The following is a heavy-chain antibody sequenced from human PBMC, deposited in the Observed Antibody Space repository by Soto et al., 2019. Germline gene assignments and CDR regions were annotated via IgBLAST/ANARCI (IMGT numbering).Heavy chain of an antibody. V-gene: IGHV4-39*01. J-gene: IGHJ4*02. CDR1: GGSISSSSYY. CDR3: ARKEGYCTAASCLYFDS. CDR2: NYYSGST. D-gene: IGHD2-8*02. Sequence: SETLSLTCTVSGGSISSSSYYWGWIRQPPGKGLEWIGSNYYSGSTYYNPSLKSRVTISVDTPKRQFSLRLSSVTAADTAVYYCARKEGYCTAASCLYFDSWGQGTLVTVSS.